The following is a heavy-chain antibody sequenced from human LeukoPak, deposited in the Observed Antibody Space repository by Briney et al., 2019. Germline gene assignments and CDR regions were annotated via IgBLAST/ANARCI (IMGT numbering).Heavy chain of an antibody. V-gene: IGHV4-39*01. J-gene: IGHJ4*02. D-gene: IGHD3-3*01. Sequence: PSETLSLTCTVSGGSISSSSYYWGWIRQPPGKGLEWIGSIYYSGSTYYNPSLKSRVTISVDTSKNQFSLKLSSVTAADTAVYYCARQGIPYDFWSGYYSYWGQGTLVTVSP. CDR1: GGSISSSSYY. CDR2: IYYSGST. CDR3: ARQGIPYDFWSGYYSY.